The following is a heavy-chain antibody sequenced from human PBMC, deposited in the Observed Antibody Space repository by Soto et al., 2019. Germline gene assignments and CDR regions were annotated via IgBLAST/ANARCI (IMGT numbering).Heavy chain of an antibody. Sequence: SETLSLTCTVSGGSISSGGYYWSWLRQHPGKGLESIGYIFDSGTTYYNPSLKSRVTISVDPSKSQFSLRLTSVTATDTAVYYCASQASGWFPDYWGQGTLVTVSS. V-gene: IGHV4-31*03. CDR1: GGSISSGGYY. J-gene: IGHJ4*02. D-gene: IGHD6-19*01. CDR2: IFDSGTT. CDR3: ASQASGWFPDY.